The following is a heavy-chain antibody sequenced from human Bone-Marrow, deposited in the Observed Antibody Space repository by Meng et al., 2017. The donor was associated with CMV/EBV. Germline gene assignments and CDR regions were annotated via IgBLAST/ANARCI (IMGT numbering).Heavy chain of an antibody. V-gene: IGHV4-39*01. Sequence: SETLSLTCTVPGGSIGTNVYYWGWIRQTPGKGLEWIGSIFYTGPTFYNPSLESRVTISEDTSKNRFSLKMSSVTAADTAIYYCSTQGVTTALFDYWGQGTLVTVSS. J-gene: IGHJ4*02. CDR1: GGSIGTNVYY. CDR3: STQGVTTALFDY. D-gene: IGHD3-22*01. CDR2: IFYTGPT.